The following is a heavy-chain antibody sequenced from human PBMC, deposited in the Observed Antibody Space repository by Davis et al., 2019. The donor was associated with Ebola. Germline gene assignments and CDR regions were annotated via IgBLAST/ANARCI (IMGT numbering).Heavy chain of an antibody. Sequence: AASVKVSCKTSGYTFTDYDINWVRQATGQGLEWMGRINPNSGGTNYAQKFQGRVTMTRDTSISTAYMELSRLRSDDTAVYYCARGGGMPYSSSWYDDNYFDYWGQGTLVTVSS. CDR2: INPNSGGT. D-gene: IGHD6-13*01. V-gene: IGHV1-2*06. J-gene: IGHJ4*02. CDR3: ARGGGMPYSSSWYDDNYFDY. CDR1: GYTFTDYD.